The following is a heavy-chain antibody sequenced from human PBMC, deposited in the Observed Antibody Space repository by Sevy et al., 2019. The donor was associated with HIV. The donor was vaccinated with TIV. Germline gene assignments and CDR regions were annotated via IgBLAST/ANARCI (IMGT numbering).Heavy chain of an antibody. Sequence: ASLKVSCKASGYTFTSYDINWVRQATGQGLEWMGWMNPNSGNTGYAQKFQGRVTMTRNTSISTAYMELSSLRSEDTAVYYCARGGGYDILTGPNYGMDVWGQGTTVTVSS. J-gene: IGHJ6*02. CDR1: GYTFTSYD. D-gene: IGHD3-9*01. V-gene: IGHV1-8*01. CDR3: ARGGGYDILTGPNYGMDV. CDR2: MNPNSGNT.